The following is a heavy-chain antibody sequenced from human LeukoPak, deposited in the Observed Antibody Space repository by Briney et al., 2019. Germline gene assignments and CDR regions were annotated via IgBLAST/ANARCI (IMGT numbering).Heavy chain of an antibody. CDR1: GYTFTSYY. Sequence: GASVKVSCKASGYTFTSYYMHWVRQAPGQGHEWMGIINPSGGSTSYAQKFQGRVTMTRDTSTSTVYMELSSLRSEDTAVYYCARDLADDAFDIWGQGTIVTVSS. J-gene: IGHJ3*02. CDR3: ARDLADDAFDI. D-gene: IGHD3-16*01. CDR2: INPSGGST. V-gene: IGHV1-46*01.